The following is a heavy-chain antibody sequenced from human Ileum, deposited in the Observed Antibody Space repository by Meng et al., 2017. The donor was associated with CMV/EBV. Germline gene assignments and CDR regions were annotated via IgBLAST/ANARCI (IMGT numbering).Heavy chain of an antibody. D-gene: IGHD2-2*01. CDR1: GFTFSSSN. Sequence: SLKISCAASGFTFSSSNMNWVRQAPGKGLEWVSSISSTGTYIYYADSLKGRFTISRDNAKNSLYLQMNGLRAEDSAVYYCANQLPWNYFYGMAVWGQGTTVTVSS. V-gene: IGHV3-21*01. J-gene: IGHJ6*02. CDR2: ISSTGTYI. CDR3: ANQLPWNYFYGMAV.